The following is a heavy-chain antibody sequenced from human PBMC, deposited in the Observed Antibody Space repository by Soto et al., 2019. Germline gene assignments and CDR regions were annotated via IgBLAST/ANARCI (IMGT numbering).Heavy chain of an antibody. CDR2: ISYDGSNK. CDR1: GFTFSSYA. V-gene: IGHV3-30-3*01. CDR3: ARDLPGSRSYSYYFDY. D-gene: IGHD1-26*01. Sequence: GGSLRLSCAASGFTFSSYAMHWVRQAPGKGLEWVAVISYDGSNKYYADSVKGRFTISRDNSKNTLYLQMNSLRAEDTAVYYCARDLPGSRSYSYYFDYWGQGTLVTVSS. J-gene: IGHJ4*02.